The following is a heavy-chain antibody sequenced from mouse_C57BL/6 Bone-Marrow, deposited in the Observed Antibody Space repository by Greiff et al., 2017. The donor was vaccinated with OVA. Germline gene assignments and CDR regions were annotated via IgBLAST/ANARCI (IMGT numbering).Heavy chain of an antibody. V-gene: IGHV5-17*01. Sequence: EVKLVESGGGLVKPGGSLKLSCAASGFTFSDYGMHWVRQAPEKGLEWVAYISSGSSTIYYADTVKGRFTISRDNAKNTLFLQMTSLRSEDTAMYYCARSTVVPVAYWGQGTLVTVSA. J-gene: IGHJ3*01. CDR2: ISSGSSTI. D-gene: IGHD1-1*01. CDR3: ARSTVVPVAY. CDR1: GFTFSDYG.